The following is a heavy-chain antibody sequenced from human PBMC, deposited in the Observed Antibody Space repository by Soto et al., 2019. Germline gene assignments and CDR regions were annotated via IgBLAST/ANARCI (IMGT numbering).Heavy chain of an antibody. CDR1: GFTFSSYA. Sequence: EVQLVESGGGLVQPGGSLRLSCAASGFTFSSYAMHWVRQAPGKGLEYVSTISSNGGSTYYANSVKGRSTISRDNSKNTLYLQMGSLRAEDMAVYYCARDGGSYYLDYWGQGTLVTVSS. J-gene: IGHJ4*02. V-gene: IGHV3-64*01. CDR3: ARDGGSYYLDY. CDR2: ISSNGGST. D-gene: IGHD1-26*01.